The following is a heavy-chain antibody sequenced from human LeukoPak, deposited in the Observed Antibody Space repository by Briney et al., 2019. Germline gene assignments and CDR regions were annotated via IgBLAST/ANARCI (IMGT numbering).Heavy chain of an antibody. D-gene: IGHD1-26*01. CDR1: GFTFSSYS. CDR2: ISSSSSAI. V-gene: IGHV3-48*02. J-gene: IGHJ4*02. Sequence: GGSLRLSCAASGFTFSSYSMNWVRQAPGKGLEWVSYISSSSSAIFYADSVKGRFTISRDNAKNSLYLQMHSLRDEDTAVYYCARAWYSWGYYFDYWGQGTLVTVSS. CDR3: ARAWYSWGYYFDY.